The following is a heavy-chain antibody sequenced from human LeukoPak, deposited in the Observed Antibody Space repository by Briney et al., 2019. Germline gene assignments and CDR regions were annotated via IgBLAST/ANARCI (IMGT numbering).Heavy chain of an antibody. CDR3: ARRRGSGTYGWFDP. Sequence: SETLSLTCAVYGGSFSGYFWSWIRQPPGKGLEWIGEINHSGSTNYNPSLKSRVTISVDTSKNQFSLKLSSVTAADTAVYYCARRRGSGTYGWFDPWGQGTLVTVSS. V-gene: IGHV4-34*01. CDR2: INHSGST. D-gene: IGHD3-10*01. CDR1: GGSFSGYF. J-gene: IGHJ5*02.